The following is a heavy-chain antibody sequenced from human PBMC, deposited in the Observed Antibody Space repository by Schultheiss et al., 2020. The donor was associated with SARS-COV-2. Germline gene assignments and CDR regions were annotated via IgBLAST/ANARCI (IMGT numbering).Heavy chain of an antibody. CDR3: ARGKVVPAATFDY. J-gene: IGHJ4*02. CDR1: GGSFSGYY. D-gene: IGHD2-2*01. CDR2: INHSGST. Sequence: SETLSLTCAVYGGSFSGYYWSWIRQPPGKGLEWIGEINHSGSTNYNPSLQSRVTISIDTSKNQFSLNLSSVTAADTAVYYCARGKVVPAATFDYWGQGTLVTVSS. V-gene: IGHV4-34*01.